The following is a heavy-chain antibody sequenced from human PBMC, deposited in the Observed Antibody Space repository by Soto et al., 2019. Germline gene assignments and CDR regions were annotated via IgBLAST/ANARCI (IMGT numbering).Heavy chain of an antibody. CDR1: GGSISSSSYY. CDR3: ARQSQDGGDY. D-gene: IGHD3-16*01. J-gene: IGHJ4*02. V-gene: IGHV4-39*01. Sequence: PSETLSLTYTVSGGSISSSSYYWGWIRQPPGKGLEWIGSIYYSGSTYYNPSLKSRVTISVDTSKNQFSLKLSSVTAADTAVYYCARQSQDGGDYWGQGTLVTVSS. CDR2: IYYSGST.